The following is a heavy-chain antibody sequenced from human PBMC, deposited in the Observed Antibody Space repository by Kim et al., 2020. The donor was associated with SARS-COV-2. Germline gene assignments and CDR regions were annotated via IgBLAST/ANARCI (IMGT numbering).Heavy chain of an antibody. Sequence: SETLSLTCTVSGGSISSSSYYWGWIRQPPGKGLEWIGSIYYSGSTYYNPSLKSRVTISVDTSKNQFSLKLSSVTAADTAVYYCVRRAAGWFDPWGQGTLVTVSS. J-gene: IGHJ5*02. V-gene: IGHV4-39*01. CDR3: VRRAAGWFDP. D-gene: IGHD6-25*01. CDR1: GGSISSSSYY. CDR2: IYYSGST.